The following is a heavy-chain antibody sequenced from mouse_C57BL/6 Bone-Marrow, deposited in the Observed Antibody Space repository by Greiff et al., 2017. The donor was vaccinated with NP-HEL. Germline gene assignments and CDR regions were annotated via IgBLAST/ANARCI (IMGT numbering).Heavy chain of an antibody. CDR2: ISSGGSYT. CDR3: ARDGNYVLYAMDY. J-gene: IGHJ4*01. D-gene: IGHD2-1*01. Sequence: EVKLVDSGGDLVKPGGSLKLSCAASGFTFSSYGMSWVRQTPDKRLEWVATISSGGSYTYYPDSVKGRFTISRDNAKNTLYLQMSSLKSEDTAMYYCARDGNYVLYAMDYWGQGTSVTVSS. V-gene: IGHV5-6*01. CDR1: GFTFSSYG.